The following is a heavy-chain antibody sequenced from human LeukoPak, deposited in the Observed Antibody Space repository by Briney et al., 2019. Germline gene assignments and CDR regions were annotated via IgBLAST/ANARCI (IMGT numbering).Heavy chain of an antibody. CDR3: ARYGGSGWYWVFDY. CDR2: IYYSGST. Sequence: SETLSLTCTVSGGSVSSGSYYWSWIRQPPGKGLEWIGYIYYSGSTNYNPSLKSRVTMSIDTSKKQFSLKLSSVTAADTAVYYCARYGGSGWYWVFDYWGQGTLATVSS. CDR1: GGSVSSGSYY. D-gene: IGHD6-19*01. V-gene: IGHV4-61*01. J-gene: IGHJ4*02.